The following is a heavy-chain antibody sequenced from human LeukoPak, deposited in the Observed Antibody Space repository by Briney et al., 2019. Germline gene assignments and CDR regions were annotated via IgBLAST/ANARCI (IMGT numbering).Heavy chain of an antibody. V-gene: IGHV1-2*02. J-gene: IGHJ6*03. CDR3: AREGTAMVNTGRYYYYYMDV. CDR2: INPNSGGT. Sequence: SSDKVSCKASGYTFTGYHMHWVRQAPGQGLEWMGWINPNSGGTNYAQKFQGRVTMTRDTSISTAYMELSRLRSDDTAVYYCAREGTAMVNTGRYYYYYMDVWGKGTTVTVSS. D-gene: IGHD5-18*01. CDR1: GYTFTGYH.